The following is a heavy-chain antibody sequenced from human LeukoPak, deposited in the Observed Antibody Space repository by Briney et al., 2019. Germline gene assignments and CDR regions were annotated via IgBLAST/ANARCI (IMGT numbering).Heavy chain of an antibody. D-gene: IGHD3-22*01. J-gene: IGHJ4*02. V-gene: IGHV3-43*02. Sequence: PGGSLRLSCAASGFTFDDYAMHWVRQAPGKGLEWVSLIRGDGGSTYYADSVKGRFTISRDNSKNSLYLQMNSLRTEDTALYYCARDFYDISGFFYGAYWGQGTLVTVSS. CDR3: ARDFYDISGFFYGAY. CDR2: IRGDGGST. CDR1: GFTFDDYA.